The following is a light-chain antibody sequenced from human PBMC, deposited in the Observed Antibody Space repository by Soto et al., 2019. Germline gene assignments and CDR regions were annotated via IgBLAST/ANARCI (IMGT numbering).Light chain of an antibody. J-gene: IGKJ5*01. V-gene: IGKV3-15*01. Sequence: EVVVTQSPATLSVSPGERATLSCRASQSVSSNLAWYQQKPGQAPRLLIYGASTRATGIPARFSGSGSGTEFTLTISRLQSEDFAVYYCHQYDNWPKTCGQGTRLEIK. CDR2: GAS. CDR3: HQYDNWPKT. CDR1: QSVSSN.